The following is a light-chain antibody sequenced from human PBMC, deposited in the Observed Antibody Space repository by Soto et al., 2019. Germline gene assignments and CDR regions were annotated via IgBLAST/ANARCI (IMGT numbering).Light chain of an antibody. J-gene: IGKJ1*01. CDR2: GES. V-gene: IGKV3-20*01. Sequence: IGMNQSPATLSLSPRERATLSCSSIHIVSSNLPWYHQKPGQAPRLLIYGESSRATGIPDRFSGSGSGTDFTLTISRLEPEDFAVYYCPQYDSSHKPFGEGTKVDIK. CDR1: HIVSSN. CDR3: PQYDSSHKP.